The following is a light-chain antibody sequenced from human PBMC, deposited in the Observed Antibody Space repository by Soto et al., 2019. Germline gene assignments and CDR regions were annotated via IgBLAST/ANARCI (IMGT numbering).Light chain of an antibody. CDR3: KQRTTGPPS. CDR2: DAS. V-gene: IGKV3-11*01. Sequence: EIVLTQSPATLSLSPGERATLSCRASQSVSSYLAWYQQKPGQAPRLLIYDASNRATGIPARFSGSGSGTHSPLPISRLEPEDFAFYYCKQRTTGPPSFGGGTRVEIK. CDR1: QSVSSY. J-gene: IGKJ4*01.